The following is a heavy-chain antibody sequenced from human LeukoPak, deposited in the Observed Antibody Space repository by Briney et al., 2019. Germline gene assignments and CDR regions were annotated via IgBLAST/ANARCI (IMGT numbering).Heavy chain of an antibody. V-gene: IGHV1-69*06. Sequence: ASVKVSCKASGYTFTGYYMHWVRQAPGQGLEWMGGIIPIFGTANYAQKFQGRVTITADKSTSTAYMELSSLRSEDTAVYYCARGGLYSSGWYGGYWGQGTLVTVSS. CDR2: IIPIFGTA. CDR3: ARGGLYSSGWYGGY. CDR1: GYTFTGYY. D-gene: IGHD6-19*01. J-gene: IGHJ4*02.